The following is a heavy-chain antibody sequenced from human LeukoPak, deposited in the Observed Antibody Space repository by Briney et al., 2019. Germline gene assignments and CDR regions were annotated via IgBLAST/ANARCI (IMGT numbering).Heavy chain of an antibody. V-gene: IGHV1-69*04. J-gene: IGHJ3*02. CDR2: ITPILDIA. CDR1: GGTFNSYA. CDR3: ARARLCLGEFSSAAFDI. D-gene: IGHD3-16*02. Sequence: SVKVSCKASGGTFNSYAINWVRQAPGHGLEWMGRITPILDIANYAQELQGRITITADKSTSTAYMELSRLRSDDTAVYYRARARLCLGEFSSAAFDIWGQGTMVTVSS.